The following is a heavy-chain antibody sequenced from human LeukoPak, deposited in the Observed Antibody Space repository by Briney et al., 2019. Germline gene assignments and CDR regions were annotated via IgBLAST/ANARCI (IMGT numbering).Heavy chain of an antibody. J-gene: IGHJ3*02. Sequence: SQTLSLTCAISGDSVSSNSAAWNWIRQSPSRGLEWLGRTYYRSKWYNDYAVSVKSRITINPDTSKNQFSLQLNSVTPEDTAVYYCARVIVVVTATSGAFDIWGQGTMVTVSS. V-gene: IGHV6-1*01. CDR1: GDSVSSNSAA. D-gene: IGHD2-21*02. CDR2: TYYRSKWYN. CDR3: ARVIVVVTATSGAFDI.